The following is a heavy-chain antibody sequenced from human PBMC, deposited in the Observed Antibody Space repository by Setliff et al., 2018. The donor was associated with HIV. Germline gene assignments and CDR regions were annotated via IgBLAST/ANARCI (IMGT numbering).Heavy chain of an antibody. CDR2: IHYDERT. J-gene: IGHJ5*02. CDR3: AGVLSSGYYDGP. V-gene: IGHV4-39*07. Sequence: SETLSLTCTVSGDSATNSRYYWAWIRQPPGKGLEYIGSIHYDERTYYNPSLKSRVTISLDTSKNQFSLKLRSVTAADTAVYYCAGVLSSGYYDGPWGQGTLVSVSS. CDR1: GDSATNSRYY. D-gene: IGHD3-22*01.